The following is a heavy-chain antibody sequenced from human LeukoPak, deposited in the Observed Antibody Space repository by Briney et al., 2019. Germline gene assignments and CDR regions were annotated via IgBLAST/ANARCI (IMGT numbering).Heavy chain of an antibody. CDR2: ISYDGSNK. V-gene: IGHV3-30*18. CDR3: AKDLENYFDY. D-gene: IGHD5-24*01. CDR1: GFTFSSYS. Sequence: GGSLRLSCAASGFTFSSYSMNWVRQAPGKGLEWVAAISYDGSNKYYADSVKGRFTISRDNSKNTLYLQMNSLRAEDTAVYYCAKDLENYFDYWGQGTLVTVSS. J-gene: IGHJ4*02.